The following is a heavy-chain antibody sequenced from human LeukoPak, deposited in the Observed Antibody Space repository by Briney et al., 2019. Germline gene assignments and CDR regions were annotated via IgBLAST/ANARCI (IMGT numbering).Heavy chain of an antibody. CDR2: IIPNFGTA. D-gene: IGHD6-13*01. CDR1: GGTFSSYA. V-gene: IGHV1-69*05. Sequence: ASVNVSCKASGGTFSSYAISWVRQAPGQGLEWMGGIIPNFGTANYAQKFQGRVTITTDESTSTAYMELSSLRSEDTAVYYCARGGAAAAGWLDYYYYMDVWGKGTTVTVSS. J-gene: IGHJ6*03. CDR3: ARGGAAAAGWLDYYYYMDV.